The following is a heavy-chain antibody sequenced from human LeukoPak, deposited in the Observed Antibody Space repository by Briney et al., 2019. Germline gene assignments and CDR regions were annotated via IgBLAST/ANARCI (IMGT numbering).Heavy chain of an antibody. D-gene: IGHD2-15*01. V-gene: IGHV1-69*05. Sequence: SVKVSCKASGGTFSSYAISWVRQAPGQGLEWMGGIIPIFGTANYAQKFQGRVTITTDESTSTAYMELSSLRSEDTAVYYCASGYCSGGSCGLYYYYYMDVWGKGTTVTVSS. CDR2: IIPIFGTA. CDR3: ASGYCSGGSCGLYYYYYMDV. CDR1: GGTFSSYA. J-gene: IGHJ6*03.